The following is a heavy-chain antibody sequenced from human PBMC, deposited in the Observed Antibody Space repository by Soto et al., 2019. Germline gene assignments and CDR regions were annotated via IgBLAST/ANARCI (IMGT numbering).Heavy chain of an antibody. J-gene: IGHJ4*02. CDR3: AKELPLSLGELSLLLDY. CDR2: ISYDGSNK. V-gene: IGHV3-30*18. D-gene: IGHD3-16*02. CDR1: GFTFSSYG. Sequence: QVQLVESGGGVVQPGRSLRLSCAASGFTFSSYGMHWVRQAPGKGLEWVAVISYDGSNKYYADSVKGRFTISRDNSKNTLYLQMNSLRAEDTAVYYCAKELPLSLGELSLLLDYWGQGTLVTVSS.